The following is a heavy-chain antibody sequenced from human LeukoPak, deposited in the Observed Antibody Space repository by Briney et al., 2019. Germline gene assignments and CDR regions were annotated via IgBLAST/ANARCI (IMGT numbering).Heavy chain of an antibody. J-gene: IGHJ4*02. CDR3: ARYYRPAYYFEY. Sequence: SETLSLTCTVSGGSISNSSYYWGWIRQPPGKGLGWIGSVYFSGATYYSPSLKSRVTISVDTSKNQFSLKLSSVTAADTAVYYCARYYRPAYYFEYWGQGTLVTVSS. CDR2: VYFSGAT. D-gene: IGHD2/OR15-2a*01. CDR1: GGSISNSSYY. V-gene: IGHV4-39*07.